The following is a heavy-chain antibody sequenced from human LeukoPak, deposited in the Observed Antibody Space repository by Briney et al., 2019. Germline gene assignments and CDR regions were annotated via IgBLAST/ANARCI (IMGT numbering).Heavy chain of an antibody. V-gene: IGHV1-18*01. Sequence: ASVKVSCKTSGYTFTNYGVTWVRQAPAQGLEWMGWIIAHNGKTNYVQNLQGRVTMTTDTSTSTAYMEMRTLISGDTAVYYCARRDSGTTIGDYWGQGTLVAVSS. CDR3: ARRDSGTTIGDY. CDR2: IIAHNGKT. D-gene: IGHD1-26*01. CDR1: GYTFTNYG. J-gene: IGHJ4*02.